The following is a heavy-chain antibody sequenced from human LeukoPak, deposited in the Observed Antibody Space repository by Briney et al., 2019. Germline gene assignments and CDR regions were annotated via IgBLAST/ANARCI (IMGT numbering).Heavy chain of an antibody. CDR2: INPNSGGT. V-gene: IGHV1-2*02. CDR1: GYTFTSYG. CDR3: ASEYYYDSSGYYYHFDY. Sequence: ASVKVSRKASGYTFTSYGISWVRQAPGQGLEWMGWINPNSGGTNYAQKFQGRVTMTRDTSISTAYMELSRLRSDDTAVYYCASEYYYDSSGYYYHFDYWGQGTLVTVSS. D-gene: IGHD3-22*01. J-gene: IGHJ4*02.